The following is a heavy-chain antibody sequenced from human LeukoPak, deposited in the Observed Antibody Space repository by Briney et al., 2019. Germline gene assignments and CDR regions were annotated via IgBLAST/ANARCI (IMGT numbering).Heavy chain of an antibody. Sequence: SRTLSLTCAVSGGSLSSSDWWTWVRQPPGAGLEWIGEIYHSGSTKYNQSPKSRVNISVDKSKNQFSLQVSSVTAADTAVYYCARDGSLQMGAFDVWGQGTRVTVSS. D-gene: IGHD1-1*01. CDR3: ARDGSLQMGAFDV. CDR1: GGSLSSSDW. V-gene: IGHV4-4*02. CDR2: IYHSGST. J-gene: IGHJ3*01.